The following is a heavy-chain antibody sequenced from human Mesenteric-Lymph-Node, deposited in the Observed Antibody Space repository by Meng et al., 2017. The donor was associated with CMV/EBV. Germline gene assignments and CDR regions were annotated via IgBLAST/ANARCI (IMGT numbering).Heavy chain of an antibody. CDR2: ISSSSSYI. J-gene: IGHJ4*02. V-gene: IGHV3-21*01. CDR1: GFTFSSYS. CDR3: ARATDYSSSWYTLDY. Sequence: GGPLRLSCAASGFTFSSYSMNWVRQAPGKGLEWVSSISSSSSYIYYADSVKGRFTISRDNAKNSLYLQMNSLRAEDTAVYYCARATDYSSSWYTLDYWGQGTLVTVSS. D-gene: IGHD6-13*01.